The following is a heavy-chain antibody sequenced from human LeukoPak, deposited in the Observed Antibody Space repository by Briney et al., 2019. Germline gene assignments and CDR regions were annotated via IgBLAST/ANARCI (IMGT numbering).Heavy chain of an antibody. CDR3: ARFMVRGLIVDY. CDR2: IYYSGST. CDR1: GCSISSNDYY. V-gene: IGHV4-39*01. J-gene: IGHJ4*02. Sequence: PSETLSLTCTVSGCSISSNDYYWGWLRQPPGRGLEWIGNIYYSGSTFYNPSLKSRVTISVDTSKNQFSLKLSSVTAADTAVYYCARFMVRGLIVDYWGQGTLVTVSS. D-gene: IGHD3-10*01.